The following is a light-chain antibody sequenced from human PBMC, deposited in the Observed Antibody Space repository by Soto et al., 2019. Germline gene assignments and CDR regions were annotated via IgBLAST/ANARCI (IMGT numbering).Light chain of an antibody. CDR2: AAS. V-gene: IGKV1-9*01. CDR3: QQLNSYPPECT. Sequence: DIQLTQSPSFLSASVGDRVTITCRASQGISSYLAWYQQKPGKAPKLLIYAASTLQSGVPSRFSGSGSGTEFTLTISSLQPEDFATYYCQQLNSYPPECTFGQGTKLEIK. CDR1: QGISSY. J-gene: IGKJ2*02.